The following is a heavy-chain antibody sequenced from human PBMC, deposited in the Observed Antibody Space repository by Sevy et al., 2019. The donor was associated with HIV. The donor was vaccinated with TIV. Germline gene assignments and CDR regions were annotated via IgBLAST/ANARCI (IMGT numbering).Heavy chain of an antibody. CDR2: ISPYNGNT. J-gene: IGHJ4*02. Sequence: ASVKVSCKASGYTFSRHGFSWVRQAPGQGLEWVGWISPYNGNTNYAQKFHDGVTMTTDTSTSTVYMELRSLRSDETAVYYCARDILTGYYWPTRLDFWGQGTLVTVSS. CDR1: GYTFSRHG. CDR3: ARDILTGYYWPTRLDF. D-gene: IGHD3-9*01. V-gene: IGHV1-18*01.